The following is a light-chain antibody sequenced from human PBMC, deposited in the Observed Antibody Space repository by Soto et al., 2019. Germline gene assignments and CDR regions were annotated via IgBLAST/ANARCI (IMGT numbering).Light chain of an antibody. J-gene: IGLJ2*01. Sequence: QSVLTQPPSASGSPGQSVTISCTGTSSDVGGYNYVSWYRQHPGKAPKLMIYEVSKRPSGVPDRFSGSKSGNTASLTVSGLQAEDEADYYCSSYAGRNNVVFGGGTKVTVL. CDR1: SSDVGGYNY. CDR3: SSYAGRNNVV. CDR2: EVS. V-gene: IGLV2-8*01.